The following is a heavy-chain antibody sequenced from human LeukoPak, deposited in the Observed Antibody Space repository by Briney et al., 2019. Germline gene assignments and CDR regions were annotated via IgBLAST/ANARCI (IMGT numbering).Heavy chain of an antibody. Sequence: SETLSLTCAVYGGSFSGYYWSWIRQPPGKGLEWIGEINHSGSTNCNPSLKSRVTISVDTSKNQFSLKLSSVTAADTAVYYCARVVVAATVYFDYWGQGTLVTVSS. CDR3: ARVVVAATVYFDY. V-gene: IGHV4-34*01. CDR1: GGSFSGYY. CDR2: INHSGST. D-gene: IGHD2-15*01. J-gene: IGHJ4*02.